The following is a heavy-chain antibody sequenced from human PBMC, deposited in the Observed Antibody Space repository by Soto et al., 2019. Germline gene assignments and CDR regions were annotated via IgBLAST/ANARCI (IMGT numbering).Heavy chain of an antibody. Sequence: PSETLSLTCTVSGGSICSSNYYWGWIRQPPGKGLEWIGSIYYSGSTYYNPSLKSRVTVSVDTSKNQFSLNLSSVTAADTAVYYCARLGDYYQAFDYWGQGALVTVPS. V-gene: IGHV4-39*07. D-gene: IGHD3-22*01. CDR2: IYYSGST. CDR3: ARLGDYYQAFDY. J-gene: IGHJ4*02. CDR1: GGSICSSNYY.